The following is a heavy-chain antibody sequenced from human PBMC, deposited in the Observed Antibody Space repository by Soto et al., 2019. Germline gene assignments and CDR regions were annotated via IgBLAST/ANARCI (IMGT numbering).Heavy chain of an antibody. D-gene: IGHD3-9*01. CDR2: IYYSGTT. J-gene: IGHJ4*02. Sequence: PSETLSLTCTVSGGSISSGDYYWSWIRQPPGKGLEWLGYIYYSGTTNYNPSLKSRVTISVDTSKNQFSLKLSSVTAADTAVYYCARQPGYYDILTGYSTYYFDYWGQGTPVTVSS. V-gene: IGHV4-30-4*01. CDR3: ARQPGYYDILTGYSTYYFDY. CDR1: GGSISSGDYY.